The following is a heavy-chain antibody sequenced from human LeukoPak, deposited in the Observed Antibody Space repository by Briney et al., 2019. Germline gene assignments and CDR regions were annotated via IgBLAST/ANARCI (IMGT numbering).Heavy chain of an antibody. V-gene: IGHV4-34*01. J-gene: IGHJ4*02. Sequence: PSETLSLTCAVYGGSFSGYYWSWIRQPPGKGLEWIGEINHSGSTNYNPSLKSRVTISVDTSKNQFSLKLSSVTAADTAVYYCARAGWLQTHFDYWGQGTLVTVSS. CDR1: GGSFSGYY. D-gene: IGHD5-24*01. CDR3: ARAGWLQTHFDY. CDR2: INHSGST.